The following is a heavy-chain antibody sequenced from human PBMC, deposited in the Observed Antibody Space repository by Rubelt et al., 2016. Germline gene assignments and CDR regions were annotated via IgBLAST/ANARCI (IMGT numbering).Heavy chain of an antibody. D-gene: IGHD1-7*01. V-gene: IGHV3-23*01. J-gene: IGHJ4*02. CDR2: IGGSDERT. CDR1: GFTFSNYA. CDR3: GRGLGLELCN. Sequence: EVQLLESGGGLVQPGGSLRLSCAASGFTFSNYAMNWVREAPGKGLEWVSAIGGSDERTYYADSVKGRFTISRDNSKNTLHLQMNSLRAEDTAIYYCGRGLGLELCNWGQGTLVTVSS.